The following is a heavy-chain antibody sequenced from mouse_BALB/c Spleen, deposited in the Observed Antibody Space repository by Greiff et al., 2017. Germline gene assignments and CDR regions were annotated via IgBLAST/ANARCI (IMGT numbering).Heavy chain of an antibody. J-gene: IGHJ4*01. CDR3: ARGRTTGYAMDY. CDR1: GFTFSSYA. V-gene: IGHV5-6-5*01. CDR2: ISSGGST. D-gene: IGHD2-12*01. Sequence: DVMLVESGGGLVKPGGSLKLSCAASGFTFSSYAMSWVRQTPEKRLEWVASISSGGSTYYPDSVKGRFTISRDNARNILYLQMSSLRSEDTAMYYCARGRTTGYAMDYWGQGTSVTVSS.